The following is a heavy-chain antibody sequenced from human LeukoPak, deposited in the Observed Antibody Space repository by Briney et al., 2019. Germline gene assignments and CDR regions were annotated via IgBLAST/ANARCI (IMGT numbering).Heavy chain of an antibody. J-gene: IGHJ4*02. CDR1: GFNFDRYT. Sequence: GGSLRLSCATSGFNFDRYTIHWVRQAPGKGLEWVSLAGWAGGTTFYSDSVRGRFTISRDSAKNSLYLQMNSLRAEDTAVYYCARAPSDYWGQGTLVTVSS. CDR3: ARAPSDY. V-gene: IGHV3-43*01. CDR2: AGWAGGTT.